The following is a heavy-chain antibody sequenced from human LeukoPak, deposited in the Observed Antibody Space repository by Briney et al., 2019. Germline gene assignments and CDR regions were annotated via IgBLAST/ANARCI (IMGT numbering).Heavy chain of an antibody. CDR2: ISGSGGST. Sequence: GGSLRLSCAASGLTFSSYGMSWVRQAPGKGLEWVSAISGSGGSTYYADSVKGRFTISRDNSKNTLYLQMNSLRAEDTAVYYCARLGTPYYYYYMDVWGKGTTVTVSS. CDR3: ARLGTPYYYYYMDV. V-gene: IGHV3-23*01. J-gene: IGHJ6*03. D-gene: IGHD1-26*01. CDR1: GLTFSSYG.